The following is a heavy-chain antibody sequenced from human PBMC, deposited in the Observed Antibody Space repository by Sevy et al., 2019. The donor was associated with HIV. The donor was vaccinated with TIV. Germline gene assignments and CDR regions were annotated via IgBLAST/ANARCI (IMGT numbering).Heavy chain of an antibody. CDR3: ARGRAMIDF. CDR1: GVSISEYL. V-gene: IGHV4-4*07. Sequence: SETLSLTCSVSGVSISEYLWNWIRQSAGNRLEWIGRISSSGNSDYNSSFKSRVTISLDTSKNQFSLKLRSATVADTAFYFCARGRAMIDFWGQGIMVTVSS. CDR2: ISSSGNS. J-gene: IGHJ4*02.